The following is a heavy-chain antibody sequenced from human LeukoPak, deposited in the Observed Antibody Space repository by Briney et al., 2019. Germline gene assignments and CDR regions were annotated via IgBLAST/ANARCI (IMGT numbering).Heavy chain of an antibody. Sequence: GRSLRLSCAASEFTFSSYAMHWVRQAPGKGLEWVANIKQDGTEKYVDSVKGRFTISRDNAKKSLYLQMNSLRAEDTAVYYCARDRLGAEYDYWGQGTLVSVSS. CDR1: EFTFSSYA. V-gene: IGHV3-7*01. CDR2: IKQDGTEK. D-gene: IGHD3-16*01. CDR3: ARDRLGAEYDY. J-gene: IGHJ4*02.